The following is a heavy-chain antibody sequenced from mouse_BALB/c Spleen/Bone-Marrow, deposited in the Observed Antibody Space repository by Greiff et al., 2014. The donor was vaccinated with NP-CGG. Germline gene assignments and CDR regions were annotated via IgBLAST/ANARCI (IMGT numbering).Heavy chain of an antibody. J-gene: IGHJ2*01. CDR3: ARDYYGSSYFDY. CDR2: MSSSGST. CDR1: GYSITSDYA. V-gene: IGHV3-2*02. Sequence: EVKLVESGPGLVKPSQSLSLTCTVTGYSITSDYACNWIRHFPGNKLEWMGYMSSSGSTSYRPSLKSRISITRDTSKNQFFLQLNSVTAEDTGTYYCARDYYGSSYFDYWGQGTTLTVSS. D-gene: IGHD1-1*01.